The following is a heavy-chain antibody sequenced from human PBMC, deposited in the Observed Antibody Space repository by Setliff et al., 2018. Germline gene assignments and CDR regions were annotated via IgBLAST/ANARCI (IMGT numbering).Heavy chain of an antibody. Sequence: ASVKVSCKASGGTFSSYVISWVRQAPGQGLEWMGRIIPIFGTANYAQKFQGRVTITADESTSTAYMELSSLRSEDTAVYYCASSRDYNFWSGYYSPLDYWGQGTLVTVSS. J-gene: IGHJ4*02. CDR1: GGTFSSYV. D-gene: IGHD3-3*01. CDR2: IIPIFGTA. CDR3: ASSRDYNFWSGYYSPLDY. V-gene: IGHV1-69*13.